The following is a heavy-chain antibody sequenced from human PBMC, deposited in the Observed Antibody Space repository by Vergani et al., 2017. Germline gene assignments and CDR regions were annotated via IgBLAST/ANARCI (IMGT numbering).Heavy chain of an antibody. CDR3: ARLRLEDSGYDFGGMDV. J-gene: IGHJ6*02. V-gene: IGHV4-38-2*01. Sequence: QVQLEESGPGLVKPSETLSLICAVSGYSISSGYYWGWIRQPPGKGLEWIGSIYHSGSTYYNPSLKSRVTISVDTSKNQFSLKLSSVTAADTAVYYCARLRLEDSGYDFGGMDVWGQGTTVTVSS. D-gene: IGHD5-12*01. CDR1: GYSISSGYY. CDR2: IYHSGST.